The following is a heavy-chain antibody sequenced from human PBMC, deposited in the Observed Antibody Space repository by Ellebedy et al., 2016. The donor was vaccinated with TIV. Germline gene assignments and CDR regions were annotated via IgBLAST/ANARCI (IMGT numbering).Heavy chain of an antibody. CDR3: ARGLLYYDFWSGYYKGAGDYYYGMDV. V-gene: IGHV4-59*01. CDR2: IYYSGST. J-gene: IGHJ6*02. Sequence: MPSETLSLTCTVSGGSISSYYWSWIRQPPGKGLEWIGYIYYSGSTNYNLSLKSRVTISVDTSKHQFSLKLSSVTAADTAVYYCARGLLYYDFWSGYYKGAGDYYYGMDVWGQGTTVTVSS. D-gene: IGHD3-3*01. CDR1: GGSISSYY.